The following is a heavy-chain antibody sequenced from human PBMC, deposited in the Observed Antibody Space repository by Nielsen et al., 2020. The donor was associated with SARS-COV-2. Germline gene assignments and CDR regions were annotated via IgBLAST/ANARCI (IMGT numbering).Heavy chain of an antibody. CDR1: GFTFSSYG. D-gene: IGHD6-6*01. CDR3: ARDLVGSSSPLDY. J-gene: IGHJ4*02. V-gene: IGHV3-33*01. Sequence: GESLKISCAASGFTFSSYGMHWVRQAPGKGLEWVAVIWYDGSNKYYADSVKGRFTISRDNSKNTLYLQMNSLRAEDTAVYYCARDLVGSSSPLDYWGQGTLVTVSS. CDR2: IWYDGSNK.